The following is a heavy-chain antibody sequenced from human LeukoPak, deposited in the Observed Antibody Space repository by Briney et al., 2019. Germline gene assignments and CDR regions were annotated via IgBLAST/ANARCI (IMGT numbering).Heavy chain of an antibody. V-gene: IGHV3-9*01. CDR2: ISWNSGSI. J-gene: IGHJ4*02. CDR3: ASDFGGHDDF. Sequence: GGSLRLSCAASGFTFDDYAMHWVRQAPGKGLEWVSGISWNSGSIGYADSVKGRFTISRDNAKNTLYLQMNSLGVEDTAVYSCASDFGGHDDFWGQGILVTVSS. D-gene: IGHD4-23*01. CDR1: GFTFDDYA.